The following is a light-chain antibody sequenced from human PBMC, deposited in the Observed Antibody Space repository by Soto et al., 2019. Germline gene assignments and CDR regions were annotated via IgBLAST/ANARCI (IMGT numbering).Light chain of an antibody. CDR2: DVS. CDR3: SSYTSSSTLVV. J-gene: IGLJ1*01. CDR1: SSDVGDYNY. Sequence: QSALTQPASVSGSPGQSITISCTGTSSDVGDYNYVSWYQQHPGKAPKLMIYDVSNRPSGVSNRFSGSKSGNTASLTISGLPAEDEADYSCSSYTSSSTLVVFGTGTKLTVL. V-gene: IGLV2-14*01.